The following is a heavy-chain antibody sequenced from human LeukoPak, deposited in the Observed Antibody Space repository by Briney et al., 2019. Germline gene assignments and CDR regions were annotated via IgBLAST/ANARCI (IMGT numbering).Heavy chain of an antibody. CDR1: GGSISTNNW. Sequence: PSETLSLTCAVSGGSISTNNWWSWVRQPPGKGLEWIGEIYHTGSTNYSPSLRSRVTMSIDKSNNQFSLNLNSVTAADTAVYYCAKSGDYLWDYWGQGTLVAVSS. D-gene: IGHD3-16*01. J-gene: IGHJ4*02. CDR2: IYHTGST. CDR3: AKSGDYLWDY. V-gene: IGHV4-4*02.